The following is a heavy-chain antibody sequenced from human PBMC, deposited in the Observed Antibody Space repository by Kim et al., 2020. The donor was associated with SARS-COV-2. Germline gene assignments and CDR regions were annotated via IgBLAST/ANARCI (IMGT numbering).Heavy chain of an antibody. CDR2: ISYDGSNK. Sequence: GSLRLSCAASGFTFSSYGMHWVRQAPGKGLEWVAVISYDGSNKYYADSVKGRFTISRDNSKNTLYLQMNSLRAEDTAVYYCAKDLGISSGWYSVYYYYGMDVWGQGTTVTVSS. D-gene: IGHD6-19*01. CDR1: GFTFSSYG. J-gene: IGHJ6*02. V-gene: IGHV3-30*18. CDR3: AKDLGISSGWYSVYYYYGMDV.